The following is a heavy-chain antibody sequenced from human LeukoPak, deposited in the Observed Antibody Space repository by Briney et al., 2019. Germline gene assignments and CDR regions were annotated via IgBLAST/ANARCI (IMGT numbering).Heavy chain of an antibody. J-gene: IGHJ3*02. CDR1: GGSISSYY. D-gene: IGHD4-17*01. Sequence: PSETLSLTCTVSGGSISSYYWSWIRQPSGKGLEWIGYIYYGGSTNYNPSLKSRVTISVDTSKNQFSLKLSSVTAADTAVYYCARGGDYEEDAFDIWGQGTMVTVSS. V-gene: IGHV4-59*01. CDR3: ARGGDYEEDAFDI. CDR2: IYYGGST.